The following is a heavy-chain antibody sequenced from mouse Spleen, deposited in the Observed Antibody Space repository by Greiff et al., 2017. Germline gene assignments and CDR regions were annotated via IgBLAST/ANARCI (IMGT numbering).Heavy chain of an antibody. CDR2: INPSTGGT. CDR3: ARSGNYGTWFAY. D-gene: IGHD2-1*01. Sequence: VQLQQSGPELVKPGASVKISCKASGYSFTGYYMNWVKQSPEKSLEWIGEINPSTGGTTYNQKFKAKATLTVDKSSSTAYMQLKSLTSEDSAVYYCARSGNYGTWFAYWGQGTLVTVSA. V-gene: IGHV1-42*01. CDR1: GYSFTGYY. J-gene: IGHJ3*01.